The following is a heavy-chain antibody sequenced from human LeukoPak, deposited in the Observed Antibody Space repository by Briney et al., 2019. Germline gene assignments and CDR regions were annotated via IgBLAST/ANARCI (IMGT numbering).Heavy chain of an antibody. CDR3: ASGYSNYDWYFDL. Sequence: SVKVSCKASGDTFSSYAISWVRQAPGQGLEWMGGIIPIFGTANNAQKFQGRVTITADESTSTAYMELSSLRSEDTAVYYCASGYSNYDWYFDLWGRGTLVTVSS. CDR2: IIPIFGTA. V-gene: IGHV1-69*01. J-gene: IGHJ2*01. CDR1: GDTFSSYA. D-gene: IGHD4-11*01.